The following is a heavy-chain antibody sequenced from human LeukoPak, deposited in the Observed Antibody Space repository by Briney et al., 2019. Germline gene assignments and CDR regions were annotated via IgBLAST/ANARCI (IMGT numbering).Heavy chain of an antibody. V-gene: IGHV3-9*01. D-gene: IGHD5-18*01. CDR3: AKDRYSYGYDYFDC. Sequence: PGGSLRLSCAASGFTFDDYAMHWVRQAPGKGLEWVSGISWNSGSIGYADSVKGRFTISRDNAKNSLYLQMNSLRAEDTALYYCAKDRYSYGYDYFDCWGQGTLVTVSS. J-gene: IGHJ4*02. CDR1: GFTFDDYA. CDR2: ISWNSGSI.